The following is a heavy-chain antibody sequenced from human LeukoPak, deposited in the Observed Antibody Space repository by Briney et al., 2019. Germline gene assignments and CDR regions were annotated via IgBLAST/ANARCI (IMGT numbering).Heavy chain of an antibody. CDR2: IYPGDSDT. D-gene: IGHD2-15*01. V-gene: IGHV5-51*01. Sequence: GESLKISCKGSGYTFTNCWIGWVRQMPGKGLEWMGIIYPGDSDTRYSPSFQGQVTISADKSINTAYLQWSSLKASDTAIYYCARLTRYCSGDSCYFDYWGQGTLVTVSS. CDR1: GYTFTNCW. CDR3: ARLTRYCSGDSCYFDY. J-gene: IGHJ4*02.